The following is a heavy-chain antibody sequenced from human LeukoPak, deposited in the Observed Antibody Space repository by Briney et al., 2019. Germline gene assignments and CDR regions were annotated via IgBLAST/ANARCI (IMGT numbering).Heavy chain of an antibody. CDR2: ISSSSSYI. CDR1: GFTFSSYS. Sequence: GGSLRLSCAASGFTFSSYSMNWVRQAPGKGLEWVSSISSSSSYIYYADSLKGRFTISRDNAKNSLYLQMNSLRAEDTAVYYCARGPGVDSSGYYLLGLNIWGQGTMVTVSS. D-gene: IGHD3-22*01. V-gene: IGHV3-21*01. CDR3: ARGPGVDSSGYYLLGLNI. J-gene: IGHJ3*02.